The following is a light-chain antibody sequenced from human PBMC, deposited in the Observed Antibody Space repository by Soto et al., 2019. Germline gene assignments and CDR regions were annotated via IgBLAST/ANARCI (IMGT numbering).Light chain of an antibody. CDR1: QSISSY. J-gene: IGKJ2*02. CDR2: AAS. V-gene: IGKV1-39*01. Sequence: DIQMTQSPYSLSASVGDRVTITCRASQSISSYLNWYQQKPGKAPKLLIYAASSLQSGVPSRFSGSGSGTDFTLTISSLQPEHFATYYCQQSYSTLMWTFGQGTKLEIK. CDR3: QQSYSTLMWT.